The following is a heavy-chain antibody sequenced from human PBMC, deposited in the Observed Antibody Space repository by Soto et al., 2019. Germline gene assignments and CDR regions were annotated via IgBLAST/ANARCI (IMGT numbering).Heavy chain of an antibody. CDR3: ARSSWIQLWLPNY. CDR1: GFTFSSYG. D-gene: IGHD5-18*01. J-gene: IGHJ4*02. V-gene: IGHV3-33*01. CDR2: IWYDGSNK. Sequence: GGSLRLSCAAGGFTFSSYGMHWVRQAPGKGLECVAFIWYDGSNKYFAASVKGRFTISRDNSKNTLYLQMNSLRAEDTAVYYSARSSWIQLWLPNYWGQGTLVTVSS.